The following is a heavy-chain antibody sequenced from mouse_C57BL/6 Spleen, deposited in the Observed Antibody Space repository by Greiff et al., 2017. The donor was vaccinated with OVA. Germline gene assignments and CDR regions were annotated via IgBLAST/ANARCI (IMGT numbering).Heavy chain of an antibody. CDR2: IDPSDSDT. Sequence: QVQLQQPGAELVRPGSSVKLSCKASGYTFTSYWMHWVKQRPIQGLEWIGNIDPSDSDTHYNQKFKDKATLTVDKSSSTAYMQLSSLTSEDSAVYYCARTDYYSNWSYWGQGTTLTVSS. CDR3: ARTDYYSNWSY. V-gene: IGHV1-52*01. CDR1: GYTFTSYW. J-gene: IGHJ2*01. D-gene: IGHD2-5*01.